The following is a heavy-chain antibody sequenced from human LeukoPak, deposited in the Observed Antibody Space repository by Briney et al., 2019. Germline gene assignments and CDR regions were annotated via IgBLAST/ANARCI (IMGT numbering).Heavy chain of an antibody. J-gene: IGHJ6*03. CDR3: TREKVVVAAQYYYYYYYMDV. CDR2: IRSKAYGGTT. D-gene: IGHD2-15*01. V-gene: IGHV3-49*03. CDR1: GFTFGDYA. Sequence: GRSLRLSCTASGFTFGDYAMSWFRQAPGKGLEWVGFIRSKAYGGTTEYAASVKVRFTISRDDSKSIAYLQMNSLKTEDTAVYYCTREKVVVAAQYYYYYYYMDVWGKGTTVTVSS.